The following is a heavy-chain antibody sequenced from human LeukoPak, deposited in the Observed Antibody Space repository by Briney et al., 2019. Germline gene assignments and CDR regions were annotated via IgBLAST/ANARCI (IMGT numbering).Heavy chain of an antibody. CDR3: ARQSCTSNSCYSDY. V-gene: IGHV4-30-2*03. CDR2: IYYSGST. D-gene: IGHD2-2*01. Sequence: VKPSQTLSLTCTVSGGSISSGSYYWSWIRQPAGKGLEWIGSIYYSGSTYYNSSLQSRVTISVDTSKEQFSLTLTSVTAADTAVYYCARQSCTSNSCYSDYWGQGTLVIVSS. CDR1: GGSISSGSYY. J-gene: IGHJ4*02.